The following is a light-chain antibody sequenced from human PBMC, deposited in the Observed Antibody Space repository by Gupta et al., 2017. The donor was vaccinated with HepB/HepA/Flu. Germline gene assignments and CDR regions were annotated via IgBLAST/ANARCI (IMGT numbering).Light chain of an antibody. CDR3: QQNNSTPHT. V-gene: IGKV1-39*01. Sequence: DTQMTQSPSSLSPSVGDRVTITCRASQSISSYLNWYQQKPGKAPKLLIYAASSLQSGVPSRFSGSGSGTDFTLTISSLQPDDFATYYCQQNNSTPHTFGQGTKVEIK. J-gene: IGKJ2*01. CDR2: AAS. CDR1: QSISSY.